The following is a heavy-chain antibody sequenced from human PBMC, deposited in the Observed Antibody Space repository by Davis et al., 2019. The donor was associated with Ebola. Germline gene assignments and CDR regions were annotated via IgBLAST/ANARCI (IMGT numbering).Heavy chain of an antibody. D-gene: IGHD2-15*01. Sequence: SETLSLTCAVYGGSFSGYYWSWIRQPPGKGLEWIGEINHSGSTNYNPSLKSRVTISVDTSKNQFSLKLSSVTAADTAEYYCARETRGWWFDPWGQGTLVTVSS. CDR3: ARETRGWWFDP. J-gene: IGHJ5*02. V-gene: IGHV4-34*01. CDR2: INHSGST. CDR1: GGSFSGYY.